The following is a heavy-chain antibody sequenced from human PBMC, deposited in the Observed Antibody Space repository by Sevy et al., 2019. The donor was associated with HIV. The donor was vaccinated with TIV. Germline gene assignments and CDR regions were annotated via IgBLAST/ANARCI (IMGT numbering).Heavy chain of an antibody. Sequence: GGSLRLSCAASGFTFSSYSMNWVRQAPGKGLEWVSYISSSSSTIYYADSVKGRFTISRDNAKNSLYLQMNSLRDEDTDVNYCAREVDSSGYYSIPRYYYYGMDVWGQGTTVTVS. V-gene: IGHV3-48*02. J-gene: IGHJ6*02. CDR3: AREVDSSGYYSIPRYYYYGMDV. D-gene: IGHD3-22*01. CDR2: ISSSSSTI. CDR1: GFTFSSYS.